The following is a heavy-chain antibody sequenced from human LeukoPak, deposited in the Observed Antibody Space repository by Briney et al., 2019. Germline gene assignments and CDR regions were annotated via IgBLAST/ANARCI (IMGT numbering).Heavy chain of an antibody. CDR2: IIPIFGTA. J-gene: IGHJ4*02. V-gene: IGHV1-69*13. CDR3: ARDATYGDYTGQLDY. Sequence: SVKVSCKASGGTFSSYAISWVRQAPGQGLEWMGGIIPIFGTANYAQKFQGRVTITADESTSTAYMELSSLRSEDTAVYYCARDATYGDYTGQLDYWGQGTLVTVSS. D-gene: IGHD4-17*01. CDR1: GGTFSSYA.